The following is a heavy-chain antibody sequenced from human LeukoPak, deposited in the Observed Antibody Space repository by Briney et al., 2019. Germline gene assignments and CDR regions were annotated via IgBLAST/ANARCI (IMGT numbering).Heavy chain of an antibody. D-gene: IGHD3-22*01. V-gene: IGHV3-23*01. CDR3: AKDAYYYDSRSHAFDI. J-gene: IGHJ3*02. CDR2: ISGSGGST. Sequence: GGSLRLSCAASGFTFSSYAMSWVRQAPGKGLEWVSAISGSGGSTYYADSVKGRFTISRDNSKNTLYLQMNSLRAEDTAVYYCAKDAYYYDSRSHAFDIWGQGTTVTVSS. CDR1: GFTFSSYA.